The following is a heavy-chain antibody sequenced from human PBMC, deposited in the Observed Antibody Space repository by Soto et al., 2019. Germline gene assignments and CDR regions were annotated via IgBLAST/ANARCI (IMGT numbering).Heavy chain of an antibody. CDR1: GDNFSSQW. CDR3: AKSEVLEI. Sequence: GESLKISCKGSGDNFSSQWIAWVRQKPGKGLEWMRIVYPGDAETRYSPSFQGQVTMSADKAIDTAYLQWSSLKASDTAIYYCAKSEVLEIWGQGTMVTVSS. J-gene: IGHJ3*02. V-gene: IGHV5-51*01. CDR2: VYPGDAET.